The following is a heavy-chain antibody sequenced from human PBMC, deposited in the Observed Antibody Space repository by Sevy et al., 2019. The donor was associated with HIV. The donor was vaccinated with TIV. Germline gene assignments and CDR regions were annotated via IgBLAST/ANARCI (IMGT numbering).Heavy chain of an antibody. V-gene: IGHV3-33*01. J-gene: IGHJ6*02. Sequence: GGSLRLSCAASGFSFSNYGMHWVRQAPGKGLEWVAVIWFDGSQIKYADSVKGRFVISRDNLRDTLYLQMNNLTVEDTAEYYCSSPAVAHGMDVWGQGTTVTVSS. CDR3: SSPAVAHGMDV. CDR1: GFSFSNYG. CDR2: IWFDGSQI. D-gene: IGHD5-12*01.